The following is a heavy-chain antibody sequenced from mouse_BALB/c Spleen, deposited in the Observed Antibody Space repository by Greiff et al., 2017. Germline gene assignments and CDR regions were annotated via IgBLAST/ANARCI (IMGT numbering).Heavy chain of an antibody. CDR2: ISNGGGST. V-gene: IGHV5-12-2*01. J-gene: IGHJ3*01. D-gene: IGHD4-1*01. CDR3: ASNWDVAY. Sequence: EVQGVESGGGLVQPGGSLKLSCAASGFTFSSYTMSWVRQTPEKRLEWVAYISNGGGSTYYPDTVKGRFTISRDNAKNTLYLQMSSLKSEDTAMYYCASNWDVAYWGQGTLVTVSA. CDR1: GFTFSSYT.